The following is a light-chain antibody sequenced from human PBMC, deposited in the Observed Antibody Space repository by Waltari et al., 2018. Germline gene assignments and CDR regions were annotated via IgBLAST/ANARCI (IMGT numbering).Light chain of an antibody. J-gene: IGLJ3*02. CDR2: EVT. V-gene: IGLV2-8*01. CDR3: SSYAGSHNLV. Sequence: QSALTQPPSASGSPSQSVTISCTGTSSDVGGYHYVSWYQQHPGKAPKLMIYEVTKRPSGVPDRFSGSKSGNTASLTVSGLQAEDEADYYCSSYAGSHNLVFGGGTKLTVL. CDR1: SSDVGGYHY.